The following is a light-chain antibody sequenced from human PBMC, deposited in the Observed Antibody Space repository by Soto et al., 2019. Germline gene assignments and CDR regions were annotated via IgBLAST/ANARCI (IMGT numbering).Light chain of an antibody. J-gene: IGKJ1*01. Sequence: GDRVTITCRASQGISSALAWYQQKPGRAPKLLIYDASSLESGVPSRFSGSGSGTDFTLTISSLQPEDFATYYCQQFNSYPETFGQGTKVDIK. CDR1: QGISSA. CDR3: QQFNSYPET. CDR2: DAS. V-gene: IGKV1-13*02.